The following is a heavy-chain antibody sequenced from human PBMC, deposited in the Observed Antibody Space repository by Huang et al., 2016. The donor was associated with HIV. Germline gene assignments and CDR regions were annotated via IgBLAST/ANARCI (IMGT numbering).Heavy chain of an antibody. D-gene: IGHD1-26*01. J-gene: IGHJ4*02. V-gene: IGHV3-7*01. CDR2: IKTDGSDK. CDR1: GFTFNSYW. Sequence: EVQLVESGGGLVQPGGSLRLSGAASGFTFNSYWMSWVRQAPGKWLEWVAGIKTDGSDKSYVDSGKGRFTISRDNAKNSLYLQMNSLRAEDTAVYYCVRLLDHTGDYWGQGTLVTVSS. CDR3: VRLLDHTGDY.